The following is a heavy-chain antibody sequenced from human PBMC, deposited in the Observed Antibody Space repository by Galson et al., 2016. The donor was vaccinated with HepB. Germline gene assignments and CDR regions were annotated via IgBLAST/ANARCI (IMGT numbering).Heavy chain of an antibody. D-gene: IGHD3-3*01. Sequence: SLRLSCAASGFTFSSHAMNWVRQAPGKGLEWVSYISSSSSYIYYADAVKGRFIISRDNAKKSLYLQMNSLRDEDTAVYYCASDAWSGYYARAAFDIWGQGTMVTVSS. CDR3: ASDAWSGYYARAAFDI. J-gene: IGHJ3*02. CDR2: ISSSSSYI. V-gene: IGHV3-21*01. CDR1: GFTFSSHA.